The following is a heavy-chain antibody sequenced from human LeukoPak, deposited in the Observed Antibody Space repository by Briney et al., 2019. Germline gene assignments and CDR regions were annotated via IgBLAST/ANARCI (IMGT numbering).Heavy chain of an antibody. Sequence: GGSLRLSCAASGFIFSSYGMHWVRQAPGKGLEGVAFLRYDGSNKYYADSVKGRFPIYGDTSKNPLYLQMNSLRAEDTAVYYGAKDWECGGPSRNDAFDIGGQGKMVTVSS. CDR2: LRYDGSNK. J-gene: IGHJ3*02. CDR1: GFIFSSYG. V-gene: IGHV3-30*02. CDR3: AKDWECGGPSRNDAFDI. D-gene: IGHD3-16*01.